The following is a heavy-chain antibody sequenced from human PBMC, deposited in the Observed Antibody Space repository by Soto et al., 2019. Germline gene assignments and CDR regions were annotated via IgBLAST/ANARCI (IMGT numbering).Heavy chain of an antibody. CDR2: IYSGGST. J-gene: IGHJ5*02. D-gene: IGHD2-15*01. CDR1: GFTVSSNY. V-gene: IGHV3-66*01. Sequence: GGSLRLSCAASGFTVSSNYMSWVRQAPGKGLEWVSVIYSGGSTCYADSVKGRFTISRDNSKNTLYLQMNSLRAEDTAVYYCARFGCSGGSCYSDLWFDPWGRGTLVTVSS. CDR3: ARFGCSGGSCYSDLWFDP.